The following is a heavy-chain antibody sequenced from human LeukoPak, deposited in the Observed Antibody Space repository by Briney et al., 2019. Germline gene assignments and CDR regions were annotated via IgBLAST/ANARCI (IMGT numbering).Heavy chain of an antibody. J-gene: IGHJ6*02. CDR2: ISTSSGYI. CDR1: TFTFSSFS. Sequence: GGSLRLFCAASTFTFSSFSMNWVRQAPGKGLEWVSSISTSSGYIYYADSVKGRFTISRDNAKSSLYLQMNSLRAEDTAVYYCARGSKPYGMDVWGQGTTVTVSS. CDR3: ARGSKPYGMDV. V-gene: IGHV3-21*01.